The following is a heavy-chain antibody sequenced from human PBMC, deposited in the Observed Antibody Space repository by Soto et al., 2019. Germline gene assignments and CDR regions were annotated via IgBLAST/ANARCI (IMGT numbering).Heavy chain of an antibody. CDR3: ARGGYISSWRFDY. J-gene: IGHJ4*02. V-gene: IGHV1-69*13. Sequence: ASVKVSCKASGGTVSSFAINWVRQAPGQGLEWMGGIVPILGTAYYAQNFQGRVTITADESTSTAFMELTGLRSEETAVYFCARGGYISSWRFDYWGQGTLVTVSS. CDR1: GGTVSSFA. D-gene: IGHD6-13*01. CDR2: IVPILGTA.